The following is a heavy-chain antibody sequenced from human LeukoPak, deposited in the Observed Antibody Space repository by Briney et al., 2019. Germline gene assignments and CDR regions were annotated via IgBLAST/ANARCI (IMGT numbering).Heavy chain of an antibody. Sequence: PSGGSLRLSCAASGFTFSSYSMSWIRQAPGKGLEWVSYISTTSSHTNYADSVKGRFTISRDNAKKSLYLQMNSLRAEDTAVYYCARDLGAAWFDPWGQGTLDTVSS. CDR1: GFTFSSYS. V-gene: IGHV3-48*04. D-gene: IGHD6-25*01. CDR3: ARDLGAAWFDP. J-gene: IGHJ5*02. CDR2: ISTTSSHT.